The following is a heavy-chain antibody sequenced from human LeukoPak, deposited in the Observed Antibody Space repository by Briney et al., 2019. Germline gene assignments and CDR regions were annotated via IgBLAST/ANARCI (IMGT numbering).Heavy chain of an antibody. V-gene: IGHV3-15*01. Sequence: GGSLRLSCAASGFTFDNAWMSWVRQAPGKGLEWVGRIKSKADGETTDYAAPVKGRFTISRDDSKNTLYLQMNSLKTEDTAVYYCTTDSHYYDSSGYFFPPLSWGQGTLVTVSS. J-gene: IGHJ4*02. CDR1: GFTFDNAW. D-gene: IGHD3-22*01. CDR2: IKSKADGETT. CDR3: TTDSHYYDSSGYFFPPLS.